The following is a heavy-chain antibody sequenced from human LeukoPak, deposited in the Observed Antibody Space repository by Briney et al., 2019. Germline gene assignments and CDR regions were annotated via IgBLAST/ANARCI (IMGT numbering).Heavy chain of an antibody. CDR1: GFTFSSYA. J-gene: IGHJ4*02. Sequence: GGSLRLSCAASGFTFSSYAMHWVRQAPGKGLEWVAVISYDGSNKYYADSVKGRFTISRDNSKNTPYLQMNSLRAEDTAVYYCARGLYYYDSSGYWAPYFDYWGQGTLVTVSS. CDR3: ARGLYYYDSSGYWAPYFDY. V-gene: IGHV3-30-3*01. CDR2: ISYDGSNK. D-gene: IGHD3-22*01.